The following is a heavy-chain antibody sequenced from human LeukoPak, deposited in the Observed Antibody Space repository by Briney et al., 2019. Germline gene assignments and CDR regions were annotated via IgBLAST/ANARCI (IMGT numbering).Heavy chain of an antibody. J-gene: IGHJ4*02. Sequence: GGSLRLSCAASGFTFSSYEMNWVRQAPGKGLEWVSAISGSGGSTYYADSAKGRFTISRDNSKNTLYLQMNSLRAEDTAVYYCAKRVYDFWSGYYFFDYWGQGTLVTVSS. V-gene: IGHV3-23*01. D-gene: IGHD3-3*01. CDR3: AKRVYDFWSGYYFFDY. CDR2: ISGSGGST. CDR1: GFTFSSYE.